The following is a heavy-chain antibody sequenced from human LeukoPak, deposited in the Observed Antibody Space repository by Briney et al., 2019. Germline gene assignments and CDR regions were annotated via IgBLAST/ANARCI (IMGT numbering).Heavy chain of an antibody. J-gene: IGHJ6*01. Sequence: GGSLRLSCAASGFTLSSHAMSWPPQAPGKGLEWVSAISGSGGSTYNADPVKGRLTISRHNSQNTLYLQMNSLRAEDTAVYYCPKRVAARPRAYYYYGMDVWGQGATVTDCS. CDR2: ISGSGGST. V-gene: IGHV3-23*01. CDR1: GFTLSSHA. D-gene: IGHD6-6*01. CDR3: PKRVAARPRAYYYYGMDV.